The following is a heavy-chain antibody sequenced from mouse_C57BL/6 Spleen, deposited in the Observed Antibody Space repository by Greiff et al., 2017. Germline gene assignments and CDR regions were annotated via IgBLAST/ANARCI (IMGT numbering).Heavy chain of an antibody. CDR1: GYAFSSSW. Sequence: VQLQESGPELVKPGASVKISCKASGYAFSSSWMNWVKQRPGKGLEWIGRIYPGDGDPNYNGKFKGKATLTADKSSSTAYMHLSSLPSEDSAVYFCARGDYSSYDGAWFAYWGQGTLVTVSA. D-gene: IGHD2-5*01. V-gene: IGHV1-82*01. CDR2: IYPGDGDP. CDR3: ARGDYSSYDGAWFAY. J-gene: IGHJ3*01.